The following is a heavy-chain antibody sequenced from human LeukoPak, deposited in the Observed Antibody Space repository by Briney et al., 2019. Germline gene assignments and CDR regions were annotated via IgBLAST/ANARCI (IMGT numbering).Heavy chain of an antibody. CDR1: GYTFTSYA. CDR3: ARGLGYYDFWSDYQYYFDY. CDR2: INAGNGNT. Sequence: ASVKVSCKASGYTFTSYAMHSVRQAPGQRLEWMGWINAGNGNTKYSQKFQGRVTITRDTSASTAYMELSSLGSEDTAVYYCARGLGYYDFWSDYQYYFDYWGQGTLVTVSS. V-gene: IGHV1-3*01. D-gene: IGHD3-3*01. J-gene: IGHJ4*02.